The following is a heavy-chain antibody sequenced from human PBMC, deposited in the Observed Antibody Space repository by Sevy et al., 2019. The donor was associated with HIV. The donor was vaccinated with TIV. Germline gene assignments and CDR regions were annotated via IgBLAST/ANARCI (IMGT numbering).Heavy chain of an antibody. Sequence: SETLSLTCAVYGGSFSGYYWSWIRQPPGKGLEWIGEINHSGSTNYNPSLKSRVTISVDTSKNQFSLKLSSVTAADTAVYYCARVRGYYDILTGRPWFDPWGQRTLVTVSS. CDR1: GGSFSGYY. CDR2: INHSGST. CDR3: ARVRGYYDILTGRPWFDP. V-gene: IGHV4-34*01. D-gene: IGHD3-9*01. J-gene: IGHJ5*02.